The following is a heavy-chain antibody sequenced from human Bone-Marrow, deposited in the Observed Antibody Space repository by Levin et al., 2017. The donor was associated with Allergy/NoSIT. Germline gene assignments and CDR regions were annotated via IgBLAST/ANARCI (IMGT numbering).Heavy chain of an antibody. Sequence: PGESLKISCAASGFTFSSYAMHWVRQAPGKGLEWVAVISYDGTNKQYADSVKGRFTISRDNSQNTLYLQMNSLRPEDTAVYYCGIDYWGQGVQVTVSS. J-gene: IGHJ4*02. CDR1: GFTFSSYA. CDR3: GIDY. D-gene: IGHD5-12*01. V-gene: IGHV3-30*04. CDR2: ISYDGTNK.